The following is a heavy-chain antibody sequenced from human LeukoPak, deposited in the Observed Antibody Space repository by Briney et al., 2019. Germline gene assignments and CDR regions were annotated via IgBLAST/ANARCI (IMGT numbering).Heavy chain of an antibody. D-gene: IGHD4-23*01. CDR2: ISGSGDKT. J-gene: IGHJ4*02. CDR3: AKDRSLNGGNSNGYFDY. CDR1: GFTFSSDA. Sequence: PGGSLRLSCAASGFTFSSDAMNWVRQRPGKGLEWVSVISGSGDKTYYADSVKGRFTISRDNSKNTLYLQMNSLRAEDTAVYCAKDRSLNGGNSNGYFDYWGQGTLVTVSS. V-gene: IGHV3-23*01.